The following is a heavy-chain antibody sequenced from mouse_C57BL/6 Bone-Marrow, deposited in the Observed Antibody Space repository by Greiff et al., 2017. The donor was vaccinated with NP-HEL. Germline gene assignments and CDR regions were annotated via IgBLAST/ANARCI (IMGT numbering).Heavy chain of an antibody. V-gene: IGHV7-3*01. J-gene: IGHJ2*01. Sequence: EVQLVESGGGLVQPGGSLSLSCAASGFTFTDYYMSWVRQPPGKALEWLGFIRNKANGYTTEYSASVKGRFTISRDNSQSILYLQMNALRAEDSATYYCARNYYGSSYKGFDYWGQGTTLTVSS. CDR2: IRNKANGYTT. D-gene: IGHD1-1*01. CDR3: ARNYYGSSYKGFDY. CDR1: GFTFTDYY.